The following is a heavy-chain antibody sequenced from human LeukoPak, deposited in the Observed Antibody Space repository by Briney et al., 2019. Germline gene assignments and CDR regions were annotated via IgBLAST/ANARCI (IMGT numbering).Heavy chain of an antibody. CDR2: IYPGDSDT. D-gene: IGHD2-2*01. CDR3: ARLLGYCSSTSCYLLYNWFDP. CDR1: GYSFTSYW. J-gene: IGHJ5*02. Sequence: PGEFLKISCKGSGYSFTSYWIGWVRQMPGKGLEWMGIIYPGDSDTRYSPSFQGQVTISADKSISTAYLQWSSLKASDTAMYYCARLLGYCSSTSCYLLYNWFDPWGQGTLVTVSS. V-gene: IGHV5-51*03.